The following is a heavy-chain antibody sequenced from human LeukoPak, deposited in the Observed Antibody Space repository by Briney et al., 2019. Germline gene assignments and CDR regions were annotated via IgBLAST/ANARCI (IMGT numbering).Heavy chain of an antibody. CDR1: GYTFTTYA. Sequence: ASVKVSCKASGYTFTTYAIHWVRQAPGQRLEWMGWVDAGSGNTKYSQEFQGRVTITADESTSTAYMELSSLRSEDTAVYYCARSHASPDIVVVPAAIEEKELYYYYGMDVWGQGTTVTVSS. D-gene: IGHD2-2*02. CDR2: VDAGSGNT. J-gene: IGHJ6*02. V-gene: IGHV1-3*03. CDR3: ARSHASPDIVVVPAAIEEKELYYYYGMDV.